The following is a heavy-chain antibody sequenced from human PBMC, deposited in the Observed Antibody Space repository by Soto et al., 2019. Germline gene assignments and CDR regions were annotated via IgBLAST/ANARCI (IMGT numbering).Heavy chain of an antibody. CDR3: VSGEGTRTLPRGARTQFDY. V-gene: IGHV3-7*01. Sequence: EVHLVESGGGLVQPGGSLRLSCVASGFIFSDYYMSWVRQAPGKGLEWVANIRHDASGQYYLDSLKGRFTISRDNARNSLYLQMNSVTTEDTAVYYCVSGEGTRTLPRGARTQFDYWGQGTLVSVSS. CDR1: GFIFSDYY. J-gene: IGHJ4*02. CDR2: IRHDASGQ. D-gene: IGHD3-10*01.